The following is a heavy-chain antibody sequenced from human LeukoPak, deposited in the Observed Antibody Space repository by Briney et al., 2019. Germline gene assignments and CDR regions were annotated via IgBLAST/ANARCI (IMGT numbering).Heavy chain of an antibody. J-gene: IGHJ4*02. D-gene: IGHD6-25*01. CDR1: GGFSSRYY. CDR2: IFYSGHS. V-gene: IGHV4-59*12. Sequence: PSETLSLTCSVSGGFSSRYYWSWVRQRLGKGLEWLGHIFYSGHSNYNASLTSRIRMSVDTSKAQFSLELASVTAADTAVYYCARIDPLGFFDQWGPGILVTVSS. CDR3: ARIDPLGFFDQ.